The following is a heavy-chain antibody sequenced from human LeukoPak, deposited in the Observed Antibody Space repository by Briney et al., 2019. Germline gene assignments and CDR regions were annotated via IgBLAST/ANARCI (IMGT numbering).Heavy chain of an antibody. CDR2: ICYSGST. V-gene: IGHV4-59*01. CDR1: GGSISSYY. D-gene: IGHD4/OR15-4a*01. J-gene: IGHJ4*02. CDR3: ARDHSGTNYVMD. Sequence: PSETLSLTCTVSGGSISSYYWSWIRQPPGKGLEWIGYICYSGSTNYNPSLKSRVTISVDTSKSQFSLKLRSVTAADTAVYYCARDHSGTNYVMDWGQGTLVTVSS.